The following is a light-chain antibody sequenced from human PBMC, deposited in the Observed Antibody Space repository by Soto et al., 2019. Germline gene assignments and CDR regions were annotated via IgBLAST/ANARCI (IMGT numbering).Light chain of an antibody. Sequence: QSVLKQPPSVSGAPGQRVTISCTGSSSHIGATFDVHWYRQFPGTAPKVLIYANTNRPSGVPDRFSASKSGTSASLAITGLQAEDEADYYCQSYDSNMSGWVFGGGTKVTVL. CDR1: SSHIGATFD. CDR2: ANT. J-gene: IGLJ3*02. V-gene: IGLV1-40*01. CDR3: QSYDSNMSGWV.